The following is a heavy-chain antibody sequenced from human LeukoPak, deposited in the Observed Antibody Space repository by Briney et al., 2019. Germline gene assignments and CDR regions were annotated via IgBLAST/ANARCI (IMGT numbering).Heavy chain of an antibody. Sequence: HPGGSLRLSCAASGFTFSSYAMYWVRQAPGKGLEWVATISYDGSNTYYADSVKGRFTISRDISKNTLYLQMNSLRAEDTAVYYCAKKGWPRYYYYYMDVWGKGTTVTISS. V-gene: IGHV3-30*18. D-gene: IGHD5-24*01. CDR2: ISYDGSNT. CDR3: AKKGWPRYYYYYMDV. J-gene: IGHJ6*03. CDR1: GFTFSSYA.